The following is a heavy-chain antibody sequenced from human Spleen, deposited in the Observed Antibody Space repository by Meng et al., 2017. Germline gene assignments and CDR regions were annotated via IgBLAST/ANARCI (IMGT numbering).Heavy chain of an antibody. D-gene: IGHD4-11*01. J-gene: IGHJ4*02. CDR2: INHSGST. CDR3: ARGPTTMAHDFDY. V-gene: IGHV4-34*01. Sequence: VHLQQWVSGLLKPSETLSLTCVVSCGSCSDYYLSWIRQPPGKGLEWIGEINHSGSTNYNPSLESRATISVDTSQNNLSLKLSSVTAADSAVYYCARGPTTMAHDFDYWGQGTLVTVSS. CDR1: CGSCSDYY.